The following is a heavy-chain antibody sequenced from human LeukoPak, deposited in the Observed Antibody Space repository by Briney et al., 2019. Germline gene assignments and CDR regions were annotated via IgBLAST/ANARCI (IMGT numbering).Heavy chain of an antibody. D-gene: IGHD6-13*01. J-gene: IGHJ4*02. V-gene: IGHV3-23*01. CDR2: ISGSGGST. Sequence: GGSLRLSCAASGFTFNNYAMSWVRQAPGKGLEWVSAISGSGGSTYYADSVKGRFTVSRDNAKNSLYLQMNSLRAEDTAVYYCAREPTYSSSWHTTCDYWGQGTLVTVSS. CDR1: GFTFNNYA. CDR3: AREPTYSSSWHTTCDY.